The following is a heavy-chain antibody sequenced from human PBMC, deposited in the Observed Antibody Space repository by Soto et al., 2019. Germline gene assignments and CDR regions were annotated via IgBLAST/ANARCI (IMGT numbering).Heavy chain of an antibody. J-gene: IGHJ4*02. CDR1: GFSLSTSGVG. CDR3: AHWSTQMPCFDY. D-gene: IGHD2-15*01. CDR2: IYWDDDT. V-gene: IGHV2-5*02. Sequence: QITLKESGPTLVKPTQTLTLTCTFSGFSLSTSGVGVGWIRHPPGKAREWLALIYWDDDTRYSPSLKSRLTATKDTSKNQVVLTMTTMDPVDTATYSCAHWSTQMPCFDYWGQGALVTVSS.